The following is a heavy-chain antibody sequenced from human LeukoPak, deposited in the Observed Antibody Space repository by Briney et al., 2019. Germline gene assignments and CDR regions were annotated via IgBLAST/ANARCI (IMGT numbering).Heavy chain of an antibody. V-gene: IGHV3-23*01. CDR3: AKGDGITIFGVVIVSYFDY. D-gene: IGHD3-3*01. Sequence: GGSLRLSCAASGFTVSSNYMSWVRQAPGKGLEWVSAISGSGGSTYYADSVKGRFTISRDNSKNTLYLQMNSLRAEDTAVYYCAKGDGITIFGVVIVSYFDYWGQGTLVTVSS. CDR1: GFTVSSNY. CDR2: ISGSGGST. J-gene: IGHJ4*02.